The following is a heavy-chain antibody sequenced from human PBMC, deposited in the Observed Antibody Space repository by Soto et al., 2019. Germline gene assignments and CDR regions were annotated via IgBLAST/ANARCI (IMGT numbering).Heavy chain of an antibody. D-gene: IGHD5-12*01. Sequence: GGSLRLSCAASGFTFSSYWMHWVRQAPGKGLVWVSRINSDGSSTSYADSVKGRFTISRDNAKNTLYLQMNSLRAEDTAVYYCASVRDRGYSGYDYAFDIWGQGTRVTVSS. V-gene: IGHV3-74*01. CDR2: INSDGSST. CDR3: ASVRDRGYSGYDYAFDI. J-gene: IGHJ3*02. CDR1: GFTFSSYW.